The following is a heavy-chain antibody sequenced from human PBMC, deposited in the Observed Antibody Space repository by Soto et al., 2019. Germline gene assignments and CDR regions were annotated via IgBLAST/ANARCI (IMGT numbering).Heavy chain of an antibody. D-gene: IGHD4-17*01. Sequence: GGSLRLSCAASGFTFSSYSMTWVRQAPGKGLEWVSSISSSGSYIYYADSVKGRFTISRDNAKNSLYLQMNSLRAEDTAVYYCARKGHYGDYAAFDIWGQGTMVTVSS. J-gene: IGHJ3*02. CDR2: ISSSGSYI. V-gene: IGHV3-21*01. CDR3: ARKGHYGDYAAFDI. CDR1: GFTFSSYS.